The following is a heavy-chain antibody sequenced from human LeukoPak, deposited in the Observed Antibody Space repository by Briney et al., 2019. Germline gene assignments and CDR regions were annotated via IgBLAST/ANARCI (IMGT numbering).Heavy chain of an antibody. V-gene: IGHV3-23*01. Sequence: GGSLRLSCAASGFTFSSYGMHWVRQAPGKGLEWVSAIGSGGETYYADSVKGRFTISRDNSKNTLYLQMNSLRAEDTAVYYCAKRPKDRKYYFDYWGQGTLVTVSS. CDR2: IGSGGET. J-gene: IGHJ4*02. CDR1: GFTFSSYG. CDR3: AKRPKDRKYYFDY.